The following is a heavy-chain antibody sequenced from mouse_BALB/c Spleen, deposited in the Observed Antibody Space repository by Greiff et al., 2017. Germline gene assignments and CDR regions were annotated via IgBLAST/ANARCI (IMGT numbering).Heavy chain of an antibody. CDR1: GFTFSSYT. D-gene: IGHD1-2*01. Sequence: EVQVVESGGGLVQPGGSLKLSCAASGFTFSSYTMSWVRQTPEKRLEWVAYISNGGGSTYYPDTVKGRFTISRDNAKNTVYLQMSSLKSEDTTMYYCARRHDYGSFAYWGQGTLVTVSA. J-gene: IGHJ3*01. V-gene: IGHV5-12-2*01. CDR3: ARRHDYGSFAY. CDR2: ISNGGGST.